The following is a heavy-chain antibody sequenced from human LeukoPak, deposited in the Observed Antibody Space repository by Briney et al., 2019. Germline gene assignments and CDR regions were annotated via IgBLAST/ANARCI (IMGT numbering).Heavy chain of an antibody. CDR3: ARDSGYNALDV. CDR1: GLTFSTSW. Sequence: GGSLRLSCAASGLTFSTSWMTWVRQAPGKGLEWVANIKEDGSMKNYVDSVRGRFTISRDNAKNSLYRELSSLRAEDTAVYYCARDSGYNALDVWGQGTVVTVSS. CDR2: IKEDGSMK. D-gene: IGHD3-22*01. V-gene: IGHV3-7*01. J-gene: IGHJ3*01.